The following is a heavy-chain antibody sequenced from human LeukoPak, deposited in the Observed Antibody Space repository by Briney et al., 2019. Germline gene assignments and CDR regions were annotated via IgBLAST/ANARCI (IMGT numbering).Heavy chain of an antibody. J-gene: IGHJ6*02. CDR2: ILVDGSTK. V-gene: IGHV3-30-3*01. CDR3: SRDWGLDA. Sequence: GGSLRLSCAASGFSFSSYTMPWVRQAPCKEPEWVAVILVDGSTKYYADSVRGRFTISRDNSKNTVYLQMNSLRIEDTAVYYCSRDWGLDAWGQGTAVIVSS. CDR1: GFSFSSYT.